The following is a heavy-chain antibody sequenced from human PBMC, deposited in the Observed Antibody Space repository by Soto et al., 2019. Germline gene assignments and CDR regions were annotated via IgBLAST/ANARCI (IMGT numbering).Heavy chain of an antibody. D-gene: IGHD6-13*01. CDR2: ISGSGGSS. Sequence: GGSLRLSCAAAGFAFSTYAMTWVRQAPGKGLEWVSVISGSGGSSYYAASVKGRLTISRDNSKNTLFLQMNGLRAEDTAVYYCAKVTKRAAVGRYEYYKYGMDVWGQGATVTVSS. V-gene: IGHV3-23*01. CDR3: AKVTKRAAVGRYEYYKYGMDV. CDR1: GFAFSTYA. J-gene: IGHJ6*02.